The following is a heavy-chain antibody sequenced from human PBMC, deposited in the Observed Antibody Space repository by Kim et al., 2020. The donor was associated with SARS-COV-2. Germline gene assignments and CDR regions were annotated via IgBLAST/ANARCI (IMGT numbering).Heavy chain of an antibody. CDR3: ARGYYNDSSGYYLAY. J-gene: IGHJ4*02. V-gene: IGHV1-46*01. Sequence: QKFQGRVTMTRDTSTSTVYMELSRLRSEDTAVYYCARGYYNDSSGYYLAYWGQGTLVTVSS. D-gene: IGHD3-22*01.